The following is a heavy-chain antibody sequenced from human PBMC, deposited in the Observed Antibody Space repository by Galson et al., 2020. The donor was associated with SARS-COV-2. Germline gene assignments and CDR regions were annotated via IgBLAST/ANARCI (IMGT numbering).Heavy chain of an antibody. D-gene: IGHD3-16*01. J-gene: IGHJ6*03. Sequence: SQTLSLTCAVHGGSFSGYSWKWIRQAPGKGLEWIGEIKSGGDTKYSPSLVSRVTLSLDTSRNQFSLKLTSVSVADTALYFCARGRQGVVPSPVLGLGPFYSYYYMDVWGKGTTVIVSS. CDR3: ARGRQGVVPSPVLGLGPFYSYYYMDV. CDR2: IKSGGDT. V-gene: IGHV4-34*01. CDR1: GGSFSGYS.